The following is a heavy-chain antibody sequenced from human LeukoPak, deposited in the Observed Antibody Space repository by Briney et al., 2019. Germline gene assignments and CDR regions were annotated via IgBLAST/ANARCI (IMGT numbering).Heavy chain of an antibody. V-gene: IGHV3-7*01. CDR3: ARDRGWIQHDI. CDR1: GFAFSDSW. Sequence: GGSLRLSCAASGFAFSDSWMTWIRQAPGKGLEWVAFIKGDGSAKKYVDSVKGRFTISRDNAKNPLFLQMNSLRAEDTAVYYCARDRGWIQHDIWGQGTMVTVSS. J-gene: IGHJ3*02. CDR2: IKGDGSAK. D-gene: IGHD5-18*01.